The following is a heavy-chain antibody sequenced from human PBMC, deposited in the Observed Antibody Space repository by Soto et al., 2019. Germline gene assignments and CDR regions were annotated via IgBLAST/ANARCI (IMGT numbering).Heavy chain of an antibody. V-gene: IGHV1-69*01. CDR3: ARSQGSSTSLEIYYYYYYGMDV. Sequence: QVQLVQSGAEVKKPGSSVKVSCKASGGTFSSYAISWVRQAPGQGLEWMGGIIPISGTANYAQKFQGRVTITADESTSTDYTELSSLRPEDTAVYYCARSQGSSTSLEIYYYYYYGMDVWGQGTTVTVSS. CDR2: IIPISGTA. J-gene: IGHJ6*02. D-gene: IGHD2-2*01. CDR1: GGTFSSYA.